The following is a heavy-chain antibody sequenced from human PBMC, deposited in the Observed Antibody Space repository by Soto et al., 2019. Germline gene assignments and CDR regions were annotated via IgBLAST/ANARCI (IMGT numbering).Heavy chain of an antibody. Sequence: GGSLRLSCAASGFTFSDYYMSWIRQAPGKGLEWVSYISSSSSYTNYADSVKGRFTISRDNAKNSLYLQMNSLRAEDTAVYSCARDYGDAFDIWGQGTMVTVSS. CDR3: ARDYGDAFDI. CDR1: GFTFSDYY. D-gene: IGHD3-10*01. CDR2: ISSSSSYT. J-gene: IGHJ3*02. V-gene: IGHV3-11*06.